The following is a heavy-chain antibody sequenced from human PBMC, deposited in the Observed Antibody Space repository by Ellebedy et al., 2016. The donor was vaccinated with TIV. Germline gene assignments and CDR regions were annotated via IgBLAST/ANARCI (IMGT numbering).Heavy chain of an antibody. CDR2: IYNDGSST. CDR1: GFTFSNYW. CDR3: VRDGSYDYGDY. V-gene: IGHV3-74*01. J-gene: IGHJ4*02. D-gene: IGHD3-16*01. Sequence: GESLKISCAASGFTFSNYWMHWVRHAPGKGLVWVSRIYNDGSSTSYADSVEGRFTISRDNPKNTVYLQMNSLRVEDTAVYYCVRDGSYDYGDYWGQGTVVTGSS.